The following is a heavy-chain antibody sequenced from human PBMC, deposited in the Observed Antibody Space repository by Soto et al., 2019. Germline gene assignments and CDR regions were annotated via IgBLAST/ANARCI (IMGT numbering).Heavy chain of an antibody. J-gene: IGHJ4*02. V-gene: IGHV4-31*03. CDR2: IYYSGST. D-gene: IGHD3-3*01. CDR1: GGSISSGGYY. CDR3: ARVHDFWSGSTVFDY. Sequence: SETLSLTCTVSGGSISSGGYYWSWIRQHPGKGLEWIGYIYYSGSTYYNPSLKSRVTISVDTSKNQFSLKLSSVTAADTAVYYCARVHDFWSGSTVFDYWGQGTLVTVSS.